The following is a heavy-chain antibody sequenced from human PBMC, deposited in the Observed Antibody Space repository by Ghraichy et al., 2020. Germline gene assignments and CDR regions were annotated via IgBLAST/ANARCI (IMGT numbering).Heavy chain of an antibody. CDR2: INPNSGGT. CDR1: GYTFTGYY. J-gene: IGHJ3*02. D-gene: IGHD1-26*01. V-gene: IGHV1-2*06. CDR3: AIPGSYHHDAFDI. Sequence: ASVKVSCKASGYTFTGYYMHWVRQAPGQGLECMGRINPNSGGTNYAQKFQGRVTMTRDTSISTAYMELSRLRSDDTAIYYCAIPGSYHHDAFDIWGQGTMVTVSS.